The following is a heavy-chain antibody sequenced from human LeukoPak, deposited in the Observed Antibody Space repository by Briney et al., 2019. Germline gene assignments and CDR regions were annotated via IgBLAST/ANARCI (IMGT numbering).Heavy chain of an antibody. CDR2: MYPGDSDT. CDR1: GYTFTNYW. D-gene: IGHD2/OR15-2a*01. Sequence: GESLKISCKGSGYTFTNYWIGWVRQMPGKGLEWMGIMYPGDSDTRYSPSFQGQVTISADKSISTAYLQWSSLKASDTAMYYCARRNNYYYYMDVWGKGTTVTISS. J-gene: IGHJ6*03. V-gene: IGHV5-51*01. CDR3: ARRNNYYYYMDV.